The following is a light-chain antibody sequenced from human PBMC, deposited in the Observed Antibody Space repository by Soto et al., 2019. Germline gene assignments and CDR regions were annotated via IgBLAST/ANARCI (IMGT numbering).Light chain of an antibody. CDR3: HQYLSAPFT. J-gene: IGKJ2*01. CDR2: WAS. V-gene: IGKV4-1*01. CDR1: QPVLYSSNNRNY. Sequence: TVMTQSPDSLAVSLGERATINCKSSQPVLYSSNNRNYLAWYQQRPGQPPKLLIYWASTRESGVPDRFSGSGSGTDFPLTITSLQAEDVAVYYCHQYLSAPFTFGQGTKLEIK.